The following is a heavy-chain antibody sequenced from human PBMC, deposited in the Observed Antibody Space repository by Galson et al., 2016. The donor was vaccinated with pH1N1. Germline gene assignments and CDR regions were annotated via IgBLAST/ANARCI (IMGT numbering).Heavy chain of an antibody. CDR1: GFTFSGYS. D-gene: IGHD5-18*01. V-gene: IGHV3-48*02. Sequence: SLRLSCAGSGFTFSGYSMDWVRQAPGRGPEWISYINSRGTSTIYSESVKGRFTVSRDNGQNSLYLEMNNPRDEDTAVYYCARDLSGFTYCYMSSYFYLWGPGALVIVS. CDR2: INSRGTST. J-gene: IGHJ4*02. CDR3: ARDLSGFTYCYMSSYFYL.